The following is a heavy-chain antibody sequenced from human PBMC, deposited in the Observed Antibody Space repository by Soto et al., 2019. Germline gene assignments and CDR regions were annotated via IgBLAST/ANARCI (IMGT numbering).Heavy chain of an antibody. Sequence: QITLKESGPTLVKPTQTLTLTCTFSGFSLSTSGVGVGWIRQPPGKALEWLALIYWDDDKRYSPSLKSRLTITNDTSKNHVVLTLTNMDPVDTATYYCAHRQRYSGYEWGFDPWGQGTLVTVSS. CDR3: AHRQRYSGYEWGFDP. D-gene: IGHD5-12*01. J-gene: IGHJ5*02. V-gene: IGHV2-5*02. CDR1: GFSLSTSGVG. CDR2: IYWDDDK.